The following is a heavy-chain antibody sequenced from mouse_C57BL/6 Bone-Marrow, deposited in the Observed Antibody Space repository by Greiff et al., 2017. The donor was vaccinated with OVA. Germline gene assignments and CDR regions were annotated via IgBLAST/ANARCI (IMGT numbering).Heavy chain of an antibody. CDR3: ARGGGFPFAY. CDR2: ISNGGGST. V-gene: IGHV5-12*01. J-gene: IGHJ3*01. CDR1: GFTFSDYY. Sequence: EVQRVESGGGLVQPGGSLKLSCAASGFTFSDYYMYWVRQTPEKRLEWFAYISNGGGSTYYPDTVKGRFTISRDNAKNTLYLQMSRLKSEDTAMYYCARGGGFPFAYWGQGTLVTVSA.